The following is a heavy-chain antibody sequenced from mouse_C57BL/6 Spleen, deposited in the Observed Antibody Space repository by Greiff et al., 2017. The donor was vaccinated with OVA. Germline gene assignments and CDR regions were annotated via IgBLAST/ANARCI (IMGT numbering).Heavy chain of an antibody. J-gene: IGHJ4*01. V-gene: IGHV1-82*01. CDR2: IYPGDGDT. CDR1: GYAFSSSW. D-gene: IGHD2-2*01. Sequence: QVQLQQSGPELVKPGASVKISCKASGYAFSSSWMNWVKQRPGKGLEWIGRIYPGDGDTNYNGKFKGKATLTADKSSSTAYMLLSSLTSEDSAVYFCARSWLRREDYAMDYWGQGTSVTVSS. CDR3: ARSWLRREDYAMDY.